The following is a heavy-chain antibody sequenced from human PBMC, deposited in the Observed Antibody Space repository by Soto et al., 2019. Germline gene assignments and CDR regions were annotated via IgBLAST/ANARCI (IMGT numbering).Heavy chain of an antibody. CDR2: ISASGCST. Sequence: GGSLRLSCTASGFTFNNYAMSWVRQAPGKGLEWVSAISASGCSTYYAAPVKGRFTISRDNSKNPLYLQMNSLRAEDTAVYYCAKHFDFWSGYYPYGMDVWGQGTTVTVSS. CDR1: GFTFNNYA. V-gene: IGHV3-23*01. CDR3: AKHFDFWSGYYPYGMDV. D-gene: IGHD3-3*01. J-gene: IGHJ6*02.